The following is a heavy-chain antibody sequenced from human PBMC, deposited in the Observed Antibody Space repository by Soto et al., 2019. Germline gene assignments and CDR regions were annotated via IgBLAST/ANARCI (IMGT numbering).Heavy chain of an antibody. CDR2: IWYDGSNK. D-gene: IGHD6-13*01. Sequence: QVQLVESGGGVVQPGRSLRLSCAASGFTFSSYGMHWVRQAPGKGLEWVAVIWYDGSNKYYADSVKGRFTISRDNSKNTLYLQMNSLRAEDTAVYYCARAGGYSSSWYFGYFDYWGQGTLVTVSS. J-gene: IGHJ4*02. V-gene: IGHV3-33*01. CDR3: ARAGGYSSSWYFGYFDY. CDR1: GFTFSSYG.